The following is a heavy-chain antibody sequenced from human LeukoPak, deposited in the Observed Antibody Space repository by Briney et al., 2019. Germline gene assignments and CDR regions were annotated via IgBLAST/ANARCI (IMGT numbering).Heavy chain of an antibody. Sequence: ASETLSLTCSIFGGSISFYSWNWIRQAPGRGLEWIGYLYYNGNTKSNPSLNGRATISVDTSNNQSSLKLTSVTAADTAVYYCARDDRWLQFCCWGQGTLVTVSA. V-gene: IGHV4-59*01. D-gene: IGHD5-24*01. J-gene: IGHJ4*02. CDR3: ARDDRWLQFCC. CDR1: GGSISFYS. CDR2: LYYNGNT.